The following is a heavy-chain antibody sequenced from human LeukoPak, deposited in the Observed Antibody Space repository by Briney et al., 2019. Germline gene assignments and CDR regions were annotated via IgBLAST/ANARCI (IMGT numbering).Heavy chain of an antibody. J-gene: IGHJ5*02. Sequence: PSETLSLTCTVSGGSISSYYWSWIRQPPGKGLEWIGYIYYSGSTNYNPSLKSRVTISVDTSKNQFSLKLSSVTAADTAVYYCARGGGLLWFGELGPWGQGTLVTVSS. V-gene: IGHV4-59*01. D-gene: IGHD3-10*01. CDR3: ARGGGLLWFGELGP. CDR2: IYYSGST. CDR1: GGSISSYY.